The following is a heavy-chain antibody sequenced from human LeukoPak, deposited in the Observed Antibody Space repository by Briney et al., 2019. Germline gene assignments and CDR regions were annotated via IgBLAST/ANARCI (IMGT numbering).Heavy chain of an antibody. D-gene: IGHD3-22*01. CDR2: IYYSGST. CDR3: ARDRLLLYYFDY. CDR1: GGSISSSSYY. V-gene: IGHV4-39*07. Sequence: SETLSLTCTVSGGSISSSSYYWGWIRQPPGKGLEWIGSIYYSGSTYYNPSLKSRVTISVDTSKNQFSLKLSSVTAADTAVYYCARDRLLLYYFDYWGQGTLVTVSS. J-gene: IGHJ4*02.